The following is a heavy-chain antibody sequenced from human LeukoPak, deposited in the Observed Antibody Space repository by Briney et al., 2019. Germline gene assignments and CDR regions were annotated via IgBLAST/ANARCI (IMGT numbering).Heavy chain of an antibody. CDR3: SRVLNGYVDY. CDR1: GFTFSKNN. Sequence: PGGALRLSCAASGFTFSKNNMKWVRQAPGKGLKWVSFISESRKYIYYADSVKGRFTISRDKAQKSLYLQMNRLRADDTAVYFCSRVLNGYVDYWGQGTLVTVSS. V-gene: IGHV3-21*01. D-gene: IGHD2-8*01. J-gene: IGHJ4*02. CDR2: ISESRKYI.